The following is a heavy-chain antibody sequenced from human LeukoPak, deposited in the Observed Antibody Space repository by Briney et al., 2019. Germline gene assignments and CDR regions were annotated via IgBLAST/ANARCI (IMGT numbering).Heavy chain of an antibody. Sequence: GGSRQISCQGSGSLFTNYWISGGRPLPGKGVEWMGRIDPSDSYTNYSPSFQGHVTISADKSISTAYLQWSSLKASDTAMYYCARRGIPDWFDPWGQGTLVTVSS. V-gene: IGHV5-10-1*01. CDR3: ARRGIPDWFDP. CDR2: IDPSDSYT. J-gene: IGHJ5*02. CDR1: GSLFTNYW. D-gene: IGHD3-16*01.